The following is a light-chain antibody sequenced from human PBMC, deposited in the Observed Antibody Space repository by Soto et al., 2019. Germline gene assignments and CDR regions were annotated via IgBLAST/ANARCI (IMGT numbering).Light chain of an antibody. CDR2: EVT. V-gene: IGLV2-14*01. Sequence: QSALTQPASVSGSPGQSITISCTGTNSDIGDYNFVSWYQQHPGKAPKIIIYEVTDRPSGVSNRFSGSKSGNTASLTISGLQAEDEADYHCSSYSRSTTYVFGTGTKVTVL. J-gene: IGLJ1*01. CDR1: NSDIGDYNF. CDR3: SSYSRSTTYV.